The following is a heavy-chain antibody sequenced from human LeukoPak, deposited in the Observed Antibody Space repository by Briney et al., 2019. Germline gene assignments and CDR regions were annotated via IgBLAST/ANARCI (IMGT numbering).Heavy chain of an antibody. V-gene: IGHV3-23*01. Sequence: PGGSLRLSCAASGFTFSSFAMHWVRQAPGKGLEWVAVVRGNGDSTHYADSVKGRFTISRDNSKNTLYLQMNSLRAEDTAVYYCARVALRDSSSWYHFDYWGQGTLVTVSS. D-gene: IGHD6-13*01. CDR3: ARVALRDSSSWYHFDY. J-gene: IGHJ4*02. CDR1: GFTFSSFA. CDR2: VRGNGDST.